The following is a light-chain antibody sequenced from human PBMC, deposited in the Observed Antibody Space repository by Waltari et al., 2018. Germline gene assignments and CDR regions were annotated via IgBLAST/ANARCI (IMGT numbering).Light chain of an antibody. V-gene: IGKV3-11*01. Sequence: DIVLSHSPANLSLSPVERASLPCRASQSVTNYLAWYQQKPGQAPRLLIYDTSNRATGIPARFSGSGFGTDFTLTISSLEPEDFAVYYCQQRRDWPLTFGGGTKVEIK. CDR2: DTS. J-gene: IGKJ4*01. CDR1: QSVTNY. CDR3: QQRRDWPLT.